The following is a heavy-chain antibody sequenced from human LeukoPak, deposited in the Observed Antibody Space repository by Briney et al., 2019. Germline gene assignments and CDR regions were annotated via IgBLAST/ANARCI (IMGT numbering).Heavy chain of an antibody. D-gene: IGHD1-14*01. CDR3: ARVFTDYDLRRRTGPCDY. Sequence: GGSLRLSCAASGFTFSSYGMHWVRQAPGKGLERGAFIRYDGSNKYYADSVKGRFTISRDNTKNSLYLQMNSLRAEDTAVYYCARVFTDYDLRRRTGPCDYWGQGTLVTVSS. CDR2: IRYDGSNK. V-gene: IGHV3-30*02. J-gene: IGHJ4*02. CDR1: GFTFSSYG.